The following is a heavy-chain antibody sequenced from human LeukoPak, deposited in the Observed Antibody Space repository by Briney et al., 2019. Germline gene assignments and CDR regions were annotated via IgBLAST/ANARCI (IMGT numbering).Heavy chain of an antibody. V-gene: IGHV1-2*02. D-gene: IGHD3-9*01. J-gene: IGHJ5*02. Sequence: ASVTVSFKASGYTFTGYYMHWVRQAPGQGLEWMGWINPNNGGKDYAQKFQGRVTMTRDTPISTAYMELSGLRSDDTAVYFCARGDGSRYCGWLFSWGQGTLVTVSS. CDR3: ARGDGSRYCGWLFS. CDR2: INPNNGGK. CDR1: GYTFTGYY.